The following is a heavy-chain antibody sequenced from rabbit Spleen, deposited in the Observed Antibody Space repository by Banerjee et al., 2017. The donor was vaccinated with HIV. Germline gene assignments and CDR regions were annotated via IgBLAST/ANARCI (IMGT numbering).Heavy chain of an antibody. CDR2: IDAGSSGIT. CDR1: GVSFSSSSY. D-gene: IGHD1-1*01. CDR3: ARWAAGSGGWYTFNL. J-gene: IGHJ4*01. Sequence: QSLEESGGDLVKPGASLTLTCTASGVSFSSSSYMCWVRQAPGKGLEWIACIDAGSSGITYYANWVISRFTITSNTNQNTVDLKMTSLTAADTATYFCARWAAGSGGWYTFNLWGPGTLVTVS. V-gene: IGHV1S40*01.